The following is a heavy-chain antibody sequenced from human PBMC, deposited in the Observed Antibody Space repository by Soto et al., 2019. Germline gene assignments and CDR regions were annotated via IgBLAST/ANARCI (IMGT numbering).Heavy chain of an antibody. V-gene: IGHV1-3*01. Sequence: ASVKVSCKASGYTFTSYAMHWVRQAPGQRLEWMGWINAGNGNTKYSQKFQGRVTITRDTSASTAYMELSSLRSEDTAVYYCARDFGVVVKKYYFDYWGQGTLVTVSS. CDR2: INAGNGNT. D-gene: IGHD3-3*01. CDR3: ARDFGVVVKKYYFDY. J-gene: IGHJ4*02. CDR1: GYTFTSYA.